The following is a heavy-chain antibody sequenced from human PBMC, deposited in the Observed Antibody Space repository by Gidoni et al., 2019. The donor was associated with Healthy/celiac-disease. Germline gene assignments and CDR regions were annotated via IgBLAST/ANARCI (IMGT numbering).Heavy chain of an antibody. CDR3: AKTPVSYATAPYYFDY. Sequence: EVQLVESGGGLVQPGRSLRLSCAASGFTFDDYAMHWVRQAPGKGMEWVSGSSWNSCSIGYADDVKGRFTSSRDNAKNSLYLQMNSLRAEDTAGYYCAKTPVSYATAPYYFDYWGQGTLVTVSS. CDR2: SSWNSCSI. D-gene: IGHD2-2*01. V-gene: IGHV3-9*01. J-gene: IGHJ4*02. CDR1: GFTFDDYA.